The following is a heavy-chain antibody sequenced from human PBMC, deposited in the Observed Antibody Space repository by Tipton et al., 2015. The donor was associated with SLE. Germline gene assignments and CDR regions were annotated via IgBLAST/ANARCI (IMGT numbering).Heavy chain of an antibody. V-gene: IGHV3-74*01. CDR3: ARSGISGVDD. Sequence: SLILSCTASGFTFSSYWMHWVRQAPGKGLMWVSRVNNDGSGTIYADSAKGRFTISRDNAKNTLYLQMNSLRAEDTAVYYCARSGISGVDDWGQGTLVTVSS. D-gene: IGHD2-8*02. CDR1: GFTFSSYW. J-gene: IGHJ4*02. CDR2: VNNDGSGT.